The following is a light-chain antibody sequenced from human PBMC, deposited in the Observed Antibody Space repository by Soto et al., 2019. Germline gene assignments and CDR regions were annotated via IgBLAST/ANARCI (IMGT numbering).Light chain of an antibody. CDR1: YSDIGSYND. CDR2: DVS. Sequence: QSALTQPRSVSGSPGQSVTISCTGTYSDIGSYNDVSWYQHHPAKAPRLMIFDVSQWPSGVPDRFSGSKSGNTASLTISGLQTEDAADYYCCSYARTYRLMIFGEGTKLTVL. V-gene: IGLV2-11*01. J-gene: IGLJ2*01. CDR3: CSYARTYRLMI.